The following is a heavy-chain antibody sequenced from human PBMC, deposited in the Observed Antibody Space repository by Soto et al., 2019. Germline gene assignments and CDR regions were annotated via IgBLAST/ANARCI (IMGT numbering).Heavy chain of an antibody. CDR3: ARERYVASRHSHFDS. V-gene: IGHV1-18*04. CDR2: TNTYNDDR. J-gene: IGHJ4*02. CDR1: GYRFSTYG. Sequence: GASVKVSCKASGYRFSTYGLNWLRQAPGQGLEWLGWTNTYNDDRNYAQKLRGRVTFTTDTSTNTAFMALRSLISDDTAVYFCARERYVASRHSHFDSWGQGTQVTVSS. D-gene: IGHD6-6*01.